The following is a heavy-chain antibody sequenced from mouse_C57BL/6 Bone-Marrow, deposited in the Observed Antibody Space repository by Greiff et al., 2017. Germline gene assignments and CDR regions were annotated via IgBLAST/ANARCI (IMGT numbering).Heavy chain of an antibody. D-gene: IGHD2-3*01. J-gene: IGHJ1*03. CDR3: ARDDGRGYFDV. CDR1: GYSITSGYY. Sequence: DVKLQESGPGLVKPSQSLSLTCSVTGYSITSGYYWNWIRQFPGNKLEWMGYISYDGSNNYNPSLKNRISITRDTSKNQFFLKLNSVTTEDTATYYCARDDGRGYFDVWGTGTTVTVSS. V-gene: IGHV3-6*01. CDR2: ISYDGSN.